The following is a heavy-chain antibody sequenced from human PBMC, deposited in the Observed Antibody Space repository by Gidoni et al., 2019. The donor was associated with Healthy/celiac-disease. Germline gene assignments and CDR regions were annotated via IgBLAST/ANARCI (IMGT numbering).Heavy chain of an antibody. CDR1: GFTFSSYA. J-gene: IGHJ4*02. CDR2: ISGSGGST. V-gene: IGHV3-23*01. D-gene: IGHD3-3*01. Sequence: EVQLLESGGGLVQPGGSLRLSCAASGFTFSSYAMSWVRQAPGKGLEWVSAISGSGGSTYYADSVKGRFTISRDNSKNTLYLQMNSLRAEDTAVYYCAKDLEIWSGYYTPGPFDYWGQGTLVTVSS. CDR3: AKDLEIWSGYYTPGPFDY.